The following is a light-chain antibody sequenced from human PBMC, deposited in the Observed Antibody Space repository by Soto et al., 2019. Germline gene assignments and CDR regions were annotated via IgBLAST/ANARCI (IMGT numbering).Light chain of an antibody. CDR2: LGS. J-gene: IGKJ4*01. V-gene: IGKV2-28*01. CDR3: IQGLQTSLS. Sequence: EIVMTQSPLSLPVTPGEPASISCRSSQSLLYRNGNNYLDWYLQKPGQSPQLLIYLGSNRASGVPDRFSGIGSGTDVTLKSSRVEAEDVGVYYCIQGLQTSLSFGGGTKVEIK. CDR1: QSLLYRNGNNY.